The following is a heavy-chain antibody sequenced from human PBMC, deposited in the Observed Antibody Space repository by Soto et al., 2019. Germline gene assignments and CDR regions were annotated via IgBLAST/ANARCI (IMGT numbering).Heavy chain of an antibody. D-gene: IGHD7-27*01. V-gene: IGHV4-61*03. Sequence: PSETLSLPCIVSGDSVPSGSYYWTWLRQPPGKGLEWIGYISYTGRTKYNPSLQSRVTISVDTSKNDFSLNLSSVTAADTAVYFCAREWGLLPYYVMNVWGHGTAVTVSS. CDR2: ISYTGRT. J-gene: IGHJ6*02. CDR1: GDSVPSGSYY. CDR3: AREWGLLPYYVMNV.